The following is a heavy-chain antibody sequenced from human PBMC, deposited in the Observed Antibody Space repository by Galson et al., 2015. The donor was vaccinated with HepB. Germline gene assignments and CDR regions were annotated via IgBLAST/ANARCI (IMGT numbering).Heavy chain of an antibody. CDR3: ARDSAGVILTGYYRPRNFDY. V-gene: IGHV3-30-3*01. CDR2: ISYDGSNK. CDR1: GFTFSSYA. Sequence: SLRLSCAASGFTFSSYAMHWVRQAPGKGLEWVAVISYDGSNKYYADSVKGRFTISRDNSKNTLYLQMNSLRAEDTAVYYCARDSAGVILTGYYRPRNFDYWGQGTLVTVSS. J-gene: IGHJ4*02. D-gene: IGHD3-9*01.